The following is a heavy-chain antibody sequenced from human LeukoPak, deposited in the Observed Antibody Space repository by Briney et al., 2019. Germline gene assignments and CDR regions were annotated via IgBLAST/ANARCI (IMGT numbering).Heavy chain of an antibody. CDR2: INHSGST. CDR3: ARGTVSCSGGSCHYYYYYGMDV. V-gene: IGHV4-34*01. CDR1: GGSFSGYY. Sequence: PSETLSLTCAVYGGSFSGYYWSWIRQPPGKGLEWIGEINHSGSTNYNPSLKSRVTISVDTSKNQFSLKLSSVTAADTAVYYCARGTVSCSGGSCHYYYYYGMDVWGQGTTVTVSS. J-gene: IGHJ6*02. D-gene: IGHD2-15*01.